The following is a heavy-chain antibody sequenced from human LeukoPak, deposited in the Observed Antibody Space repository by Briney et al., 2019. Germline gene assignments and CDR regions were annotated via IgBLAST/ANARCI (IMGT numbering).Heavy chain of an antibody. V-gene: IGHV3-7*01. CDR3: AELGITMIGGV. Sequence: PGGSLRLSCTASGFTFSHYWMSWVRQAPGKGLEWVGNIKQDGNDKYYADSVKGRFTISRDNAKNSLYLQMNSLRAEDTAVYYCAELGITMIGGVWGKGTTVTISS. J-gene: IGHJ6*04. D-gene: IGHD3-10*02. CDR1: GFTFSHYW. CDR2: IKQDGNDK.